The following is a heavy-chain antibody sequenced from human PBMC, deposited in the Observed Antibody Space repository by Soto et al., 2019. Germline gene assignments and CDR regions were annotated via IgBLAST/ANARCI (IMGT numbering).Heavy chain of an antibody. J-gene: IGHJ4*02. V-gene: IGHV4-59*01. CDR2: KYYSGST. CDR1: GGSISSYY. CDR3: ARRHGGNFDY. Sequence: QVQLQESGPGLVKPSETLSLTCTVSGGSISSYYWSWIRQRPGKGLEWIGYKYYSGSTNYNPSLTSRVTISVDTSKNQFSLQLSSVTAADTAVYYCARRHGGNFDYWGQGTLVTVSS.